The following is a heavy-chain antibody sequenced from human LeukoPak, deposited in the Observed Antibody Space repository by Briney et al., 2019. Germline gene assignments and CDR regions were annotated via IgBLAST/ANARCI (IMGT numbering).Heavy chain of an antibody. V-gene: IGHV3-66*02. J-gene: IGHJ3*02. D-gene: IGHD2-15*01. CDR1: GITVSSNY. CDR3: ARDRSRDCSSSSCYFDAFDI. CDR2: IYSGGNT. Sequence: GGSLRLSCAASGITVSSNYMSWVCQAPGKGLEWVSVIYSGGNTYYADSVKGRFTISRDNSKNTLYLQMDSLRAEDTAVYYCARDRSRDCSSSSCYFDAFDIWGQGTMVTVSS.